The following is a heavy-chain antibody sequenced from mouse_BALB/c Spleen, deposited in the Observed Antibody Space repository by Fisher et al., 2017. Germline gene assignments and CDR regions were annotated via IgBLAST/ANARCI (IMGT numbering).Heavy chain of an antibody. CDR3: TRENDYDAMDY. J-gene: IGHJ4*01. Sequence: KFKGKAKLTAVTSTSTAYMELSSLTNEDSAVYYCTRENDYDAMDYWGQGTSVTVSS. V-gene: IGHV1-5*01.